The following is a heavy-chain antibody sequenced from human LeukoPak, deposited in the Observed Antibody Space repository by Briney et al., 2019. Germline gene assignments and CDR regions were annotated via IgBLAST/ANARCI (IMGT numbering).Heavy chain of an antibody. J-gene: IGHJ4*02. CDR2: MSDSGST. Sequence: GSLRLSCAASGFTFSDYYMSWIRQPPGKGLEWIGSMSDSGSTSYNPSLKSRVTISVDTSKNQFSLRLTSVTAADTAVYFCARLPLSTVVIFDYWGQGTPVTVSS. CDR3: ARLPLSTVVIFDY. D-gene: IGHD5/OR15-5a*01. V-gene: IGHV4-38-2*01. CDR1: GFTFSDYY.